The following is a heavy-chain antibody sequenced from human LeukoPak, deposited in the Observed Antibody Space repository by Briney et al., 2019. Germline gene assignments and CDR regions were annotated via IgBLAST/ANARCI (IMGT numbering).Heavy chain of an antibody. V-gene: IGHV4-34*01. CDR1: GGSFSGYY. CDR2: INHSGST. Sequence: SETLSLTCAVYGGSFSGYYWSWIRQPPGKGLEWIGEINHSGSTNYNPSLKSRVTISVDTSKNQFSLKLSSVTAADTAVYYCARVSVRGVIWNLYYFDYWGQGTLVTVSS. J-gene: IGHJ4*02. D-gene: IGHD3-10*01. CDR3: ARVSVRGVIWNLYYFDY.